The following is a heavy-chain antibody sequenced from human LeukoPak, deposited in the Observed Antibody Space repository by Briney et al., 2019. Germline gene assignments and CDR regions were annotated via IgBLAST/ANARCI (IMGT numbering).Heavy chain of an antibody. CDR1: GFTFSSYG. D-gene: IGHD3-16*01. V-gene: IGHV3-30*18. Sequence: WGSLRLSCAASGFTFSSYGMHWVRQAPGKGLEWVAVISYDGSNKYYADSVKGRFTISRDNSKNTLYLQMNSLRAEDTAVYYCAKPISIWDLAFDIWGQGTMVTVSS. J-gene: IGHJ3*02. CDR3: AKPISIWDLAFDI. CDR2: ISYDGSNK.